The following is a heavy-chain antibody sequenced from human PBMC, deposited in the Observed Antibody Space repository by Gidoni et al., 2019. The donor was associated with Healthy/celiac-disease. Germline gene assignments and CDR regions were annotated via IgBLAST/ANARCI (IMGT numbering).Heavy chain of an antibody. Sequence: CTVSCCYISSTSYYWRWIRQPPGKGLPWIGISYYSRSTYYNLSLNSRVTISVDTSKHQFSLKMSSVTAADTAVSYCARTVPQHSDISTGYDPPYYYYYMDVWGKGTTVTFSS. D-gene: IGHD3-9*01. CDR3: ARTVPQHSDISTGYDPPYYYYYMDV. CDR1: CCYISSTSYY. CDR2: SYYSRST. J-gene: IGHJ6*03. V-gene: IGHV4-39*01.